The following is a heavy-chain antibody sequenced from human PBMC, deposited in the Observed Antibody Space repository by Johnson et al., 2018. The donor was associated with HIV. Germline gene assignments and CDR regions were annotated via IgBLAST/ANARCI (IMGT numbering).Heavy chain of an antibody. D-gene: IGHD3-9*01. J-gene: IGHJ3*02. Sequence: VQLVESGGGLVQPGGSLRLSCAASGFTVSSNYMIWVRQAPGKGLEWVSVIYSGGTTYYAESVKGRFVISRDNSKNTLYLQMNSLRAEDTAVYYCANDGDYDILPLGDAFEIWGQGTMVTVSS. V-gene: IGHV3-66*01. CDR3: ANDGDYDILPLGDAFEI. CDR1: GFTVSSNY. CDR2: IYSGGTT.